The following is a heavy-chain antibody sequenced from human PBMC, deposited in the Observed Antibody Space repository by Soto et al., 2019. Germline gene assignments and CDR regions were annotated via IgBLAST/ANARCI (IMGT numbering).Heavy chain of an antibody. CDR2: ISYDGSNK. CDR3: AKDNDYSAYFDY. CDR1: GFTFSSYG. D-gene: IGHD4-4*01. J-gene: IGHJ4*02. V-gene: IGHV3-30*18. Sequence: GGSLRLSCVASGFTFSSYGMHWVGQAPGKGLEWVAVISYDGSNKYYADSVKGRLTISRDNSKNTLYLQMNSLRAEDTAVYYCAKDNDYSAYFDYWGQGTLVTVSS.